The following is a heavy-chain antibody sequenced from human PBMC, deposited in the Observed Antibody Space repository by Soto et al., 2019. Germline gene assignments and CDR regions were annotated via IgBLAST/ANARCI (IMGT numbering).Heavy chain of an antibody. CDR2: ISPDNGNT. J-gene: IGHJ6*02. Sequence: QVRLVQSGDEVKKPGASVKVSCKASGYTFTIYGINWVRQAPGQGLEWMGWISPDNGNTNYAQKLQGRVTMTTDTSTSTAYMELRSLRSDDTAVYYCARALGYSGYAGMDVWGQGTTVTVSS. V-gene: IGHV1-18*01. CDR1: GYTFTIYG. CDR3: ARALGYSGYAGMDV. D-gene: IGHD5-12*01.